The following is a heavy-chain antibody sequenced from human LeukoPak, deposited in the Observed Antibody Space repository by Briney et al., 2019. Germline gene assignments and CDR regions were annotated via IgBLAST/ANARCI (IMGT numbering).Heavy chain of an antibody. J-gene: IGHJ4*02. CDR2: IYYSGST. V-gene: IGHV4-59*06. CDR3: ARYTVVPVFDY. D-gene: IGHD2-2*01. CDR1: GGSISSYY. Sequence: SETLSLTCTVSGGSISSYYWSWIRQPPGKGLEWIGYIYYSGSTYYNPSLKSRVTISVDTSKNQFSLKLSSVTAADTAVYYCARYTVVPVFDYWGQGTLVTVSS.